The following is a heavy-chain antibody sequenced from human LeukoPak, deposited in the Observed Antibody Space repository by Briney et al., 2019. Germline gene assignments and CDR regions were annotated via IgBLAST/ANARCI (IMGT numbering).Heavy chain of an antibody. CDR3: AKVLGYYDSSGYYQEGGFDY. J-gene: IGHJ4*02. Sequence: PGGSLRLSCAASGFIFSNYAMHWVRQAPGKGLEWVSLISGDGGSTYYADSVKGRFTISRDNSKNSLYLQMNSLRTEDTALYYCAKVLGYYDSSGYYQEGGFDYWGQGTLVTVSS. CDR2: ISGDGGST. CDR1: GFIFSNYA. D-gene: IGHD3-22*01. V-gene: IGHV3-43*02.